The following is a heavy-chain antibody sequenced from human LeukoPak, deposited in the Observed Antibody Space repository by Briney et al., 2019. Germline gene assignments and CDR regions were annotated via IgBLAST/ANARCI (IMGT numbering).Heavy chain of an antibody. CDR3: AKRMDSGNFFDH. J-gene: IGHJ4*02. CDR1: GCTFSDYG. CDR2: IIDSGNST. Sequence: GGSLRLSCAASGCTFSDYGLSWVRQAPGKGLKWVSNIIDSGNSTFYPDSVKGRFTVSRDNSQNTLYLQMNSLTAEDTALYYCAKRMDSGNFFDHWGPGTLVTVSS. D-gene: IGHD3-10*01. V-gene: IGHV3-23*01.